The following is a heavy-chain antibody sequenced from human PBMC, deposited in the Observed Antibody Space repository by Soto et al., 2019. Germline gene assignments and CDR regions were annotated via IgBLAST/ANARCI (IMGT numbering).Heavy chain of an antibody. J-gene: IGHJ4*02. V-gene: IGHV3-33*03. CDR2: IWYDGNKK. Sequence: QVHLVESGGGVVQPGRSLRLSCAASGFSFSSSGMHWVRQAPGKGLEWVAVIWYDGNKKYYGDSVRGRFTISRDNSKNTLDLERNSLRAEDTAVYYCGGDTTGLLDYWGQGTLVTVAS. CDR3: GGDTTGLLDY. D-gene: IGHD1-1*01. CDR1: GFSFSSSG.